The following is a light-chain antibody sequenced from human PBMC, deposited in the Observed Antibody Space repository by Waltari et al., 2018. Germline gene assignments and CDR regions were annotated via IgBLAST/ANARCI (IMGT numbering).Light chain of an antibody. Sequence: LTQSPASLSVSPGDTVILSCRASQSVRTNLVWYQQKAGQAPRTLIYGASTRASGGPSRFSGSGSETDFTLIISSLQSEDAAVYFCQQYYVWPPITFGGGTKLEI. CDR1: QSVRTN. V-gene: IGKV3-15*01. CDR3: QQYYVWPPIT. CDR2: GAS. J-gene: IGKJ4*01.